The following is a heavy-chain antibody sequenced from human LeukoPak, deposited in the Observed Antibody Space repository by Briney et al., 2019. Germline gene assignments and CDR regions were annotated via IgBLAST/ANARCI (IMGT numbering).Heavy chain of an antibody. D-gene: IGHD5-18*01. V-gene: IGHV4-59*01. CDR2: IYYSGST. CDR3: ARGPNSAAMDY. Sequence: SSETLSHTCTVSGGSISSYYWSWIRQPPGKGLEWIGYIYYSGSTNYNPSLKSRVTISVATSNNQFSLNLSSVTAADTAVYYCARGPNSAAMDYWGQGTLVTVSS. J-gene: IGHJ4*02. CDR1: GGSISSYY.